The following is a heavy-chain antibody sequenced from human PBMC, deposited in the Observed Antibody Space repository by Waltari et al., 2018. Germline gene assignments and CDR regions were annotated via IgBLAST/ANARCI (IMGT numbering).Heavy chain of an antibody. J-gene: IGHJ4*02. CDR2: IHHSGST. CDR1: GGSFSGYS. V-gene: IGHV4-34*01. CDR3: ARRGRRSTSSQGFDY. D-gene: IGHD2-2*01. Sequence: QVQLQQWGAGLLKPSETLSLTCAVYGGSFSGYSWSWIRQPPGKGREWIGEIHHSGSTNYNPSFKSRVTISVDTSKNQFSLKLSSVTAADTAVYYCARRGRRSTSSQGFDYWGQGTLVTVSS.